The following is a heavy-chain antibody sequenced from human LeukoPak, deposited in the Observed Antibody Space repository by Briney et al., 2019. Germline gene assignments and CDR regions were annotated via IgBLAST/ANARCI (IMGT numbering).Heavy chain of an antibody. CDR2: INTNTGNL. Sequence: WASVKVSCKASGYSFTNYAMNWVRQAPGQGLEWTGWINTNTGNLAYAQGFTGRFVFSLDTSVSTAYLQISSLEAEDTAIYFCARWYYDTTGRLDYWGQGTLVTVSS. V-gene: IGHV7-4-1*02. CDR3: ARWYYDTTGRLDY. D-gene: IGHD3-22*01. J-gene: IGHJ4*02. CDR1: GYSFTNYA.